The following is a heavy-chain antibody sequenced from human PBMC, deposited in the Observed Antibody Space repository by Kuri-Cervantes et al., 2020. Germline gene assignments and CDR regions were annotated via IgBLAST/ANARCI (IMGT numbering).Heavy chain of an antibody. J-gene: IGHJ3*02. CDR3: AREMITFGGAGGAFDI. CDR2: INHSGST. D-gene: IGHD3-16*01. Sequence: GSLRLSCAVSSGSISSSHWWSWVRQPPGKGLEWIGEINHSGSTNYNPSLKSRVTISEDTSKNQFSLKLNSVTAADTAVYYCAREMITFGGAGGAFDIWGQGTMVTVSS. CDR1: SGSISSSHW. V-gene: IGHV4-4*02.